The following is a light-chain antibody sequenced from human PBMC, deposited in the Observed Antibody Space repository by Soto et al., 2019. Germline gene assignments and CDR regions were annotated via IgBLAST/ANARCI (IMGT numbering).Light chain of an antibody. CDR3: GSYAGSSAYV. CDR1: SSDVGGYNY. Sequence: QSALTQPPSASGSPGKSVTISCTGTSSDVGGYNYVSWYQQHPGKAPKLMIYEVSKRPSGVPDRFAVSKSGKTASLPASGLQAEDEGDYYCGSYAGSSAYVVGTGTKFAFL. CDR2: EVS. J-gene: IGLJ1*01. V-gene: IGLV2-8*01.